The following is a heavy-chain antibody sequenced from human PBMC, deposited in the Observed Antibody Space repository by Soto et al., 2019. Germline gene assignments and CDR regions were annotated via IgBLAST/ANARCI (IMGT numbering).Heavy chain of an antibody. CDR2: IWYDGSNK. Sequence: GGSLRLSCAASGFTFSSYGMHWVRQAPGKGLEWVAVIWYDGSNKYYADSVKGRFTISRDNSKNTLYLQMNSLRAEDTAVYYCARDLSHQDPAAFDIWGQGTMVTVSS. D-gene: IGHD2-2*01. CDR1: GFTFSSYG. CDR3: ARDLSHQDPAAFDI. V-gene: IGHV3-33*01. J-gene: IGHJ3*02.